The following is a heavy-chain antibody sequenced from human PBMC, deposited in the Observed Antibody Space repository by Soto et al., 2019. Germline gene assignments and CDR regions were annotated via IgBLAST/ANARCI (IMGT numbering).Heavy chain of an antibody. J-gene: IGHJ4*02. CDR3: ARGGRWDSLSSASATFDY. CDR1: GGSLSNYA. V-gene: IGHV1-69*12. CDR2: IIPVSGTT. D-gene: IGHD1-26*01. Sequence: VQVVQSGAEVQSPGSSVKISCKPSGGSLSNYALSWVRQAPGQGLEWMGGIIPVSGTTKYAQKFEGRLMMTADESTTTAYMELSGLRYEDPAIYYCARGGRWDSLSSASATFDYWGQGTLVTVSS.